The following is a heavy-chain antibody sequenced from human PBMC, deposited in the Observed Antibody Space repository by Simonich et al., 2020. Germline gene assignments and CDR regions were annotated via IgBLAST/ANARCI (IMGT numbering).Heavy chain of an antibody. CDR2: ISANTVNT. J-gene: IGHJ3*02. V-gene: IGHV1-18*01. CDR1: GYTFTSYG. Sequence: QVQLVQSGAEVKKPGASVKVSCKASGYTFTSYGIRWVRQAPGQGLEWMGWISANTVNTNYAQKLQGRVTMTTDTSTSTAYMELRSLRSDDTAVYYCARSTTGTTAFDIWGQGTMVTVSS. CDR3: ARSTTGTTAFDI. D-gene: IGHD1-1*01.